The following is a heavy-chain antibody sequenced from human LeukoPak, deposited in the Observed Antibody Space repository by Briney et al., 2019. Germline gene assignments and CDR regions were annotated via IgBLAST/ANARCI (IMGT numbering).Heavy chain of an antibody. CDR1: GFTFTSSA. J-gene: IGHJ4*02. CDR3: AAAYYDSSGYHDY. V-gene: IGHV1-58*01. Sequence: SVKVSCKASGFTFTSSAVQWERQARGQRLEWIGWIVVGSGNTNYAQKFQERVTITRDMSTSTAYMELSSLRSEDTAVYYCAAAYYDSSGYHDYWGQGTLVTVSS. D-gene: IGHD3-22*01. CDR2: IVVGSGNT.